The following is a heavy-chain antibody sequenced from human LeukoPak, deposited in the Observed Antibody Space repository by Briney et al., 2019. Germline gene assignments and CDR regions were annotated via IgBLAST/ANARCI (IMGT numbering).Heavy chain of an antibody. CDR3: ATSSYYYDSSGYYQEGFFDY. D-gene: IGHD3-22*01. CDR2: ISSSGSTI. V-gene: IGHV3-48*03. CDR1: GFTFSSYD. Sequence: GGSLRLSCAASGFTFSSYDMNWVRQAPGKGLEWASYISSSGSTIYYADSVKGRLTISRDNAKNSLYLQMNSLRAEDTAVYYCATSSYYYDSSGYYQEGFFDYWGQGTLVTVSS. J-gene: IGHJ4*02.